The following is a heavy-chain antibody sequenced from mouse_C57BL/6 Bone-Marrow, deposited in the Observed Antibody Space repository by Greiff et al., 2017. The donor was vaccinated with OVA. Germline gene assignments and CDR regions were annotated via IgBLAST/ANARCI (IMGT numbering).Heavy chain of an antibody. CDR2: IWGVGST. CDR1: GFSLTSYG. J-gene: IGHJ3*01. D-gene: IGHD3-2*02. Sequence: VQRVESGPGLVAPSQSLSITCTVSGFSLTSYGVDWVRQSPGKGLEWLGVIWGVGSTNYNSALKSRLSISKDNSKSQVFLKMNSLQTDDTAMYYCARKDSSGYGGFAYWGQGTLVTVSA. CDR3: ARKDSSGYGGFAY. V-gene: IGHV2-6*01.